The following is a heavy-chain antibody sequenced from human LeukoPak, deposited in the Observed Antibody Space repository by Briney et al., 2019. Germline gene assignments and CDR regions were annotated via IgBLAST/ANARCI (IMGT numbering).Heavy chain of an antibody. J-gene: IGHJ3*02. CDR3: PSQSFTTPDPFDI. D-gene: IGHD3-22*01. CDR1: GFTFSSYE. V-gene: IGHV3-48*03. CDR2: ISSSGSTI. Sequence: GGSLRLSCAASGFTFSSYEMNWVRQAPGEGLEWVSYISSSGSTIYYADSVKGRFTISRDNAKNSLYLQMNSLRAEDTAVYYCPSQSFTTPDPFDIWGQGTMVTVSS.